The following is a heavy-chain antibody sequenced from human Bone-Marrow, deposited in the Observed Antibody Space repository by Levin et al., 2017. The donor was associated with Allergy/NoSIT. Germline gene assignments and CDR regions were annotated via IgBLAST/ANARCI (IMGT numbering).Heavy chain of an antibody. CDR3: ATGAISCPLY. CDR2: ISTNENVI. CDR1: GFTFSDFY. D-gene: IGHD2-2*01. J-gene: IGHJ4*02. V-gene: IGHV3-11*01. Sequence: GGSLRLSCAGSGFTFSDFYVTWIRQAPGKGLEWVSYISTNENVIYYADSVKGRCTISRDNANNSVYLQMNTLRGEDTAVYYCATGAISCPLYWGQGTLVTVSS.